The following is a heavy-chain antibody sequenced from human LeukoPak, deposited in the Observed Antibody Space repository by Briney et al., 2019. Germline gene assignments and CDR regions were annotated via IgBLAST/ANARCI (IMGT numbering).Heavy chain of an antibody. D-gene: IGHD3-22*01. CDR3: ARGAMIVNPEEAFDY. CDR1: GFTFSSYW. V-gene: IGHV3-7*04. Sequence: GGSLRLSCAASGFTFSSYWMSWVRQAPGKGLEWVANIKQDGSEKYYVDSVKGRFTISRDNAKNSLYLQMNSLRAEDTAVYYCARGAMIVNPEEAFDYWGQGTLVTVSS. J-gene: IGHJ4*02. CDR2: IKQDGSEK.